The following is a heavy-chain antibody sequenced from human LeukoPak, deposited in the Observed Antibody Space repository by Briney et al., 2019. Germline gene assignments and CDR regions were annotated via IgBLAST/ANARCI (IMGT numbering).Heavy chain of an antibody. Sequence: TSETLSLTCTVSAYSISSGYYWGWIRQPPGKGLEYIGSIYQSGSTYYNPSLKSRVIISVDTSRNQFSLKLSSVTAADTAVYYCARELTAVTTLGKNAFDFWGRGTLVTVSS. CDR3: ARELTAVTTLGKNAFDF. D-gene: IGHD4-17*01. CDR2: IYQSGST. CDR1: AYSISSGYY. J-gene: IGHJ3*01. V-gene: IGHV4-38-2*02.